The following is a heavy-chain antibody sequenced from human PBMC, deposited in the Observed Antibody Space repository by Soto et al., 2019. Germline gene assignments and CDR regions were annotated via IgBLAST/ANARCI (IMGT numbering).Heavy chain of an antibody. V-gene: IGHV3-23*01. CDR1: GFTFSNYA. CDR3: AKKGYYDTTGYPIRYFDY. J-gene: IGHJ4*02. CDR2: ITYSGGSR. D-gene: IGHD3-22*01. Sequence: PGGSLRLSCAASGFTFSNYAMAWVRQAPGKGLEWVSTITYSGGSRDYADSVKGRFTISRDNSKNTLYLQMNSLRAEDTAVYYCAKKGYYDTTGYPIRYFDYWGQGTLVTVS.